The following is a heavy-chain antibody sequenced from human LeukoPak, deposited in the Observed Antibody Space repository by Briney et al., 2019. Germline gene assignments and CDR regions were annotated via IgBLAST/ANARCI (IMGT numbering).Heavy chain of an antibody. J-gene: IGHJ6*02. CDR2: IYYSGST. CDR1: GGSISSSSYY. CDR3: ARDKLQYGGSPSGMDV. V-gene: IGHV4-39*02. Sequence: SETLSLTCTVSGGSISSSSYYWGWIRQPPGKGLEWIGSIYYSGSTYYNPSLKSRVTISVDTSKNQFSLKLTSVTAADTAVYYCARDKLQYGGSPSGMDVWGQGTTVTVSS. D-gene: IGHD6-13*01.